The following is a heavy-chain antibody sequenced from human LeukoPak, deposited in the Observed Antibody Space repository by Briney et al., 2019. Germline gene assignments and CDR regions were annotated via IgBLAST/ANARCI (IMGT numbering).Heavy chain of an antibody. V-gene: IGHV4-39*07. CDR2: IYYSGST. Sequence: SETLSLTCTVSGGSISSSSYYWGWIRQPPGKGLEWIGSIYYSGSTYYNPSLKSRVTISVDTSKNQFSLKLSSVTAADTAVYYCARDISPWESRNPDAFDIWGQGTVVTVSS. CDR1: GGSISSSSYY. CDR3: ARDISPWESRNPDAFDI. D-gene: IGHD1-14*01. J-gene: IGHJ3*02.